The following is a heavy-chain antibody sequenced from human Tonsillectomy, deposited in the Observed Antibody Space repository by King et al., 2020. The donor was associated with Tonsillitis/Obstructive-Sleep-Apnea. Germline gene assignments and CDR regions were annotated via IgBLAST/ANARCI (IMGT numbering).Heavy chain of an antibody. J-gene: IGHJ6*04. Sequence: VQLVESGGGLVQPGGSLRLSCAASGFTFSGYWMSWVRQAPGKGLEWVANINVVGSEKNYVDSVKGRFTISRDNAKNSLYLQMNSLRGEDTAVFYCARNFRLVDVWGKGTTVTVSS. CDR3: ARNFRLVDV. V-gene: IGHV3-7*04. CDR2: INVVGSEK. CDR1: GFTFSGYW.